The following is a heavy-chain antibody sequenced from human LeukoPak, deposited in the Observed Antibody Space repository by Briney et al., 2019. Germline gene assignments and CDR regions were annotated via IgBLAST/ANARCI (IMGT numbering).Heavy chain of an antibody. J-gene: IGHJ1*01. CDR3: ARAHPYYYDSSGYAEYFQH. CDR2: ITPIFGTA. Sequence: SVKVSCKASGGTFSSYAISWVRQAPAQGLEWMGGITPIFGTANHAQKFQGRVTITADESTSTAYMELSSLRSEDTAVYYCARAHPYYYDSSGYAEYFQHWGQGTLVTVSS. D-gene: IGHD3-22*01. V-gene: IGHV1-69*13. CDR1: GGTFSSYA.